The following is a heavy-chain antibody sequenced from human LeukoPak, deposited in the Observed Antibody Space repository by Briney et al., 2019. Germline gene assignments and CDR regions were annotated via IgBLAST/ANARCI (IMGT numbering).Heavy chain of an antibody. V-gene: IGHV1-69*04. Sequence: SMKVSCKASGGTFSSYAISCVRQAPGQGLEWMGRIIPILGIANYAQKFQGRVTITADKSTSTAYMELSSLRSEDTAVYYCARDSGSYSNRGGWFDPWGQGTLVTVSS. CDR2: IIPILGIA. D-gene: IGHD1-26*01. J-gene: IGHJ5*02. CDR3: ARDSGSYSNRGGWFDP. CDR1: GGTFSSYA.